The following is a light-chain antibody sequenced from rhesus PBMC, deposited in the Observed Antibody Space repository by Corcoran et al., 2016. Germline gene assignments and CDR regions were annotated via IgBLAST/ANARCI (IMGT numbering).Light chain of an antibody. J-gene: IGKJ2*01. CDR1: QGINKE. CDR3: LQDYTTPYS. Sequence: DIQMTQSPSSLSASVGDRVTVTCRASQGINKELSWYQQKPGKAPSLLNYAASSLQTGGSSRVSGSGSWTDFTLNISSRQPEDVATYYCLQDYTTPYSFGQGTKVEIK. CDR2: AAS. V-gene: IGKV1-94*01.